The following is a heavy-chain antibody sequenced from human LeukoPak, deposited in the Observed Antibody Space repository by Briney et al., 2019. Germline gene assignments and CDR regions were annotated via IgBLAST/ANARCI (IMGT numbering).Heavy chain of an antibody. Sequence: SETLSLTCTVSGDSISSGGYSWSWIRQPPGKGLEWIGYIYHIGYISQSGNIYQKPSLKSRVTISLDTSRNQFSLKLSSVTAADTAVYYCARSPLAFYDSSGYPRVWFDPWGQGTLVTVSS. CDR2: ISQSGNI. V-gene: IGHV4-30-2*01. J-gene: IGHJ5*02. CDR3: ARSPLAFYDSSGYPRVWFDP. CDR1: GDSISSGGYS. D-gene: IGHD3-22*01.